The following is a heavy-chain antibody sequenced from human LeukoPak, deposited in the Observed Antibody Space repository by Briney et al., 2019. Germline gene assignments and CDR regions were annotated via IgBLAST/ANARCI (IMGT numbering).Heavy chain of an antibody. CDR1: GFAFGIYW. Sequence: GGSLRLSCAASGFAFGIYWMTWVRQAPGKGLEWVGNIQKDGSEKNYMDSVKGRFTISRDNARNSLYLQMNSLRAEDTAVYYCARDSGNSGYDVNDYWGQGTQVTVSS. V-gene: IGHV3-7*01. CDR2: IQKDGSEK. D-gene: IGHD5-12*01. J-gene: IGHJ4*02. CDR3: ARDSGNSGYDVNDY.